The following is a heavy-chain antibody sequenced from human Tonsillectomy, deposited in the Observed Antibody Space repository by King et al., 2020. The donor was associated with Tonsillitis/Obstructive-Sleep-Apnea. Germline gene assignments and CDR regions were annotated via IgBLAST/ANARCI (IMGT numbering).Heavy chain of an antibody. CDR3: ASGSIFDVGVMDV. D-gene: IGHD3-9*01. Sequence: VQLQESGPGLVKPSETLSLTCTVSGGSISRYYWSWIRQPPGKGLEWIGYIHYSGTTNYNPSLKSRVTISVDMSKNQFSLKLSSVTTADTAVYYCASGSIFDVGVMDVWGQGTTVTVSS. J-gene: IGHJ6*02. V-gene: IGHV4-59*01. CDR2: IHYSGTT. CDR1: GGSISRYY.